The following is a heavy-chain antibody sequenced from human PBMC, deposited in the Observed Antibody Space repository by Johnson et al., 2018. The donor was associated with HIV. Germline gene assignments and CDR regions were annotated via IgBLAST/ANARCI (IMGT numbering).Heavy chain of an antibody. CDR3: AKDKFMFLDNPVDAFDI. J-gene: IGHJ3*02. CDR2: INSDGSST. Sequence: VQLVESGGGLVQPGRSLRLSCAASGFTFSSYWMHWVRQAPGQGLVWVSRINSDGSSTTYADSVKGRFTISRDNSNNTLFLQMNSLRADDTGVYYCAKDKFMFLDNPVDAFDIWGQGTMVTVSS. V-gene: IGHV3-74*01. CDR1: GFTFSSYW. D-gene: IGHD3/OR15-3a*01.